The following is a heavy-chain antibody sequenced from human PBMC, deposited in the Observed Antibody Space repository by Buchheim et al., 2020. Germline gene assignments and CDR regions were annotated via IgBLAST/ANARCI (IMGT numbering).Heavy chain of an antibody. CDR3: ARDSCSSTMGCGMDV. J-gene: IGHJ6*02. Sequence: QVQLVESGGGVVQPGRSLRLSCAASGFTFSSYGMHWVRQAPGKGLEWVAVIWYDGSNKYYADSVKGRFTISRDNSKNTLYLQMNSLRAEDTAVYYCARDSCSSTMGCGMDVWGQGTT. D-gene: IGHD2-2*01. V-gene: IGHV3-33*01. CDR1: GFTFSSYG. CDR2: IWYDGSNK.